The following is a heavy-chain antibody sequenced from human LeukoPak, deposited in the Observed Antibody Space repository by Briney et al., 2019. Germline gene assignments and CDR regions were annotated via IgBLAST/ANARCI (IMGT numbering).Heavy chain of an antibody. V-gene: IGHV3-23*01. CDR1: GFIFSSSA. Sequence: GGSLRLSCAVSGFIFSSSAMSWVRQAPGKGLEWVSGISGSGDNTYYADSVKGRFTISRDNSKNTLYVQVNSLGTEDTAAYYCAKGSYYDRSGSSYFDYWGQGTLVTVSS. J-gene: IGHJ4*02. D-gene: IGHD3-22*01. CDR2: ISGSGDNT. CDR3: AKGSYYDRSGSSYFDY.